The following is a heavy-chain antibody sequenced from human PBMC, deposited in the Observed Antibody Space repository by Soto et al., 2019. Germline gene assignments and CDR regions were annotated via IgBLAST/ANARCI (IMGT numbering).Heavy chain of an antibody. CDR3: ARSGAVTGLQY. CDR2: ISSDGSST. J-gene: IGHJ4*02. CDR1: GFTFSSYL. Sequence: EVQLVESGGGSVQPGGSLRLSCEASGFTFSSYLMHWVRQSPGKGLVWVSRISSDGSSTSYGDSVKDRFTVSRDNAKNTLYLQMSSLRAEDTAIYYRARSGAVTGLQYWGQGTLVCVSS. V-gene: IGHV3-74*02. D-gene: IGHD6-19*01.